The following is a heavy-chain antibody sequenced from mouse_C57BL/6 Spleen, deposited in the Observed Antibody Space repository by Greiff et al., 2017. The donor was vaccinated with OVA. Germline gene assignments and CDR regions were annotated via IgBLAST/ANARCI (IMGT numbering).Heavy chain of an antibody. CDR2: IWGDGST. J-gene: IGHJ1*03. CDR3: AKRGSSYRYFDV. D-gene: IGHD1-1*01. V-gene: IGHV2-3*01. Sequence: VQGVESGPGLVAPSQSLSITCTVSGFSLTSYGVRWVRQPPGQGLEWLGVIWGDGSTNYHSAIIPRLSISKDNSKSQVFLKLNSLQTDDTATYYCAKRGSSYRYFDVWGTGTTVTVSS. CDR1: GFSLTSYG.